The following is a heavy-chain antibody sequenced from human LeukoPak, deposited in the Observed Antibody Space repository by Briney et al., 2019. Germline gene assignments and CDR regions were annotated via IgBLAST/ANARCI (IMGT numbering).Heavy chain of an antibody. CDR1: GFTFSSYS. J-gene: IGHJ4*02. V-gene: IGHV3-20*04. D-gene: IGHD6-19*01. CDR2: INWNGGST. CDR3: ARGDSSGWYFDD. Sequence: GGSLRLSCAASGFTFSSYSMAWVRQAPGKGLEWVCGINWNGGSTGYADSVKGRFTISRDNAKNSLYLQMNSLRADDTALYYCARGDSSGWYFDDWGQGTLVTVSS.